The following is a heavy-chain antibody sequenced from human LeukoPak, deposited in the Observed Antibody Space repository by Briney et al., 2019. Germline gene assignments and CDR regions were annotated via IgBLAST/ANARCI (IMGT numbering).Heavy chain of an antibody. CDR3: ARAVAGTRYYYYMDV. D-gene: IGHD1-7*01. V-gene: IGHV4-31*03. CDR2: IYYSGST. CDR1: GGSISSGGYY. J-gene: IGHJ6*03. Sequence: PSETLSLTCTVSGGSISSGGYYWSWIRQHPGKGLEWIGYIYYSGSTYYNPSLKSRVTISVDTSKNQFSLKLSSVTAADTAVYYCARAVAGTRYYYYMDVWGKGTTVTVSS.